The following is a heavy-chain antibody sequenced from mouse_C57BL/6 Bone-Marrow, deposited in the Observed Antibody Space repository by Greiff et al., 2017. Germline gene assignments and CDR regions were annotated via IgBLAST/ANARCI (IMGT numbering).Heavy chain of an antibody. D-gene: IGHD3-2*02. CDR3: ARERQLRLRGDY. CDR2: IDPSDSYT. CDR1: GYTFTSYW. V-gene: IGHV1-50*01. J-gene: IGHJ4*01. Sequence: VQLQQSGAELVKPGASVKLSCKASGYTFTSYWMQWVKQRPGQGLEWIGEIDPSDSYTNYNQKFKGKATLTVDTSSSTAYMQLSSLTSEDSAVYYCARERQLRLRGDYWGQGTSVTVSS.